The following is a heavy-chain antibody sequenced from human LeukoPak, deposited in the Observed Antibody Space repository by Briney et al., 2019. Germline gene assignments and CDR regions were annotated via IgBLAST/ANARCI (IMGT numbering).Heavy chain of an antibody. CDR3: ARVLKYYYDSSGYDDAFDI. CDR2: INPNSGGT. Sequence: ASVKVSCKACGYTFTGYYMHWVRQAPGQGLEWMGWINPNSGGTNYAQKFQGRVTMTRDTSISTAYMELSRLRSDDTAVYYCARVLKYYYDSSGYDDAFDIWGQGTMVTVSS. V-gene: IGHV1-2*02. J-gene: IGHJ3*02. D-gene: IGHD3-22*01. CDR1: GYTFTGYY.